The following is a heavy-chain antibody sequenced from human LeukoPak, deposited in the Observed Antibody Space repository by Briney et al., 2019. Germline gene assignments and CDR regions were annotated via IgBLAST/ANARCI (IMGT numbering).Heavy chain of an antibody. CDR1: RFTFSSYW. D-gene: IGHD4-23*01. Sequence: GGSLRLSCAASRFTFSSYWMSWVRQAPGKGLEWVANIKQDGSEKYYVDSVKGRFTISRDNAKNSLYLQMNSLRAEDTAVYYCARGFDYGGNWYEYYFDYWGQGTLVTVSS. V-gene: IGHV3-7*01. CDR2: IKQDGSEK. J-gene: IGHJ4*02. CDR3: ARGFDYGGNWYEYYFDY.